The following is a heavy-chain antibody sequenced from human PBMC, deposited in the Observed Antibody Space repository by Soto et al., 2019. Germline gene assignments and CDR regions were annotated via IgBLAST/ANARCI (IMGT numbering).Heavy chain of an antibody. CDR1: GGSISSSSYY. Sequence: PSETLSLTCTVSGGSISSSSYYWGWIRQPPGKGLEWIGSIYYSGSTYYNTSLKSRVTISVDTSKNQISLKLRSVTAADTAVYYCARHRGYSHNLNYYYYYMDVWGKGTTVTVSS. V-gene: IGHV4-39*01. CDR2: IYYSGST. J-gene: IGHJ6*03. D-gene: IGHD5-18*01. CDR3: ARHRGYSHNLNYYYYYMDV.